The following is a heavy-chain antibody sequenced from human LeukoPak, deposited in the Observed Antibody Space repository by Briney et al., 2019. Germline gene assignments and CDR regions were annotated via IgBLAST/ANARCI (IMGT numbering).Heavy chain of an antibody. Sequence: GGSLRLSCAASGFTFSSYSMNWVRQAPGKGLEWVSAISGSGGSTYYADSVKGRFTISRDNSKNTLYLQMNSLRAEDTAVYYCAKAGVTITFGGVIVIPLDYWGQGTLVTVSS. D-gene: IGHD3-16*02. J-gene: IGHJ4*02. CDR3: AKAGVTITFGGVIVIPLDY. V-gene: IGHV3-23*01. CDR1: GFTFSSYS. CDR2: ISGSGGST.